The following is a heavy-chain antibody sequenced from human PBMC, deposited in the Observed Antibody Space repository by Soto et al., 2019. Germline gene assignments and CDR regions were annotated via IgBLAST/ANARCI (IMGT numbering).Heavy chain of an antibody. CDR3: AKDRGSWDYYYGMDA. CDR1: GFTFSAFG. Sequence: QLQLLQSGGGVVQPGRSLRLSCVASGFTFSAFGMHWVRQAPGKGLEWVAVISADGRKTFYADSVKGRFTISRDSPHKALFLELSSLRGNDTAVYFCAKDRGSWDYYYGMDAWGQGTTVTVSS. D-gene: IGHD3-10*01. V-gene: IGHV3-30*18. J-gene: IGHJ6*02. CDR2: ISADGRKT.